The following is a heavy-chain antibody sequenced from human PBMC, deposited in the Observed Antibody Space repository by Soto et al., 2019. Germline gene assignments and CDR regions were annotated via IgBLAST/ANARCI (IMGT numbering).Heavy chain of an antibody. Sequence: ASVKVSCKASGYTFTGYYMHWVRQAPGQGLEWMGWINPNSGGTNYAQKFQGWVTMTRDTSISTAYMELSRLRSDDTAVYYCARDFTDYYDSSGYYDAFDIWGQGTMVTVSS. J-gene: IGHJ3*02. V-gene: IGHV1-2*04. CDR2: INPNSGGT. D-gene: IGHD3-22*01. CDR1: GYTFTGYY. CDR3: ARDFTDYYDSSGYYDAFDI.